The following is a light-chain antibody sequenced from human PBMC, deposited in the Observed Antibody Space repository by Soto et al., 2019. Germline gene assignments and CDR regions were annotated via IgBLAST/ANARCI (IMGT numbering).Light chain of an antibody. V-gene: IGLV2-14*01. J-gene: IGLJ1*01. CDR1: SSDVGGYNY. CDR3: SSYTSSGTYV. Sequence: QSVLPQPASVSGSPGQSITISCTGTSSDVGGYNYVSWYQQHPGKAPKLVIYEVSNRPSGVSNRFSGSKSGNTASLTISGLQAEDEAYYYGSSYTSSGTYVFGTGTKV. CDR2: EVS.